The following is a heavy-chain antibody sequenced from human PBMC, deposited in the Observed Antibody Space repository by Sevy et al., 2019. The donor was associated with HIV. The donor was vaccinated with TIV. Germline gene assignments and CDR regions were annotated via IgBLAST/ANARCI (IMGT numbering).Heavy chain of an antibody. V-gene: IGHV3-21*01. J-gene: IGHJ4*02. CDR2: ISSSSTYT. D-gene: IGHD1-26*01. Sequence: GGSLRLSCAASGFTFSSYSMNWVRQAPGKGPEWVSSISSSSTYTYYADSVKGRFTISRDNAKNSLYLQMNSLRAEDAGVYYCARGIGKSGAFWGQGTLVTVSS. CDR3: ARGIGKSGAF. CDR1: GFTFSSYS.